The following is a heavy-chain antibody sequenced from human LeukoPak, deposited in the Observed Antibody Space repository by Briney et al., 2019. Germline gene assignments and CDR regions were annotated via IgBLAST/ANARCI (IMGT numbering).Heavy chain of an antibody. CDR3: ARVRPHPIIDV. V-gene: IGHV3-53*01. Sequence: GGSLRLSCAASGFTVSNNYKSWVRQAPGKGLEWVSVIYTGVSTYYADSVKGRFAISRDNSKNTLYLQMNSLRAEDTGVYYCARVRPHPIIDVWGKGTTVTVSS. CDR1: GFTVSNNY. D-gene: IGHD6-6*01. J-gene: IGHJ6*03. CDR2: IYTGVST.